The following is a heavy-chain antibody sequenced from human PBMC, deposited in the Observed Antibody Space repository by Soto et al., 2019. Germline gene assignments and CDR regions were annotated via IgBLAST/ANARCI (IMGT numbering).Heavy chain of an antibody. CDR2: TYYRSKWYN. CDR1: GDSVSSNSAA. Sequence: SQTLSLTCSISGDSVSSNSAAWNWIRQSPSRGLEWLGRTYYRSKWYNNHAVSVKSRITINPDTSKKQFSLQLNSVTPEDTAVYYCARIHSSSSSDMDVWGQGTTVTVSS. CDR3: ARIHSSSSSDMDV. D-gene: IGHD6-6*01. V-gene: IGHV6-1*01. J-gene: IGHJ6*02.